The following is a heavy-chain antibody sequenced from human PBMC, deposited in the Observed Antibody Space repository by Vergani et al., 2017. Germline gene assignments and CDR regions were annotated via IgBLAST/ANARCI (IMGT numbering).Heavy chain of an antibody. D-gene: IGHD3-10*01. V-gene: IGHV4-34*01. Sequence: QVQLPQWGAGLLKPSETLSLTCAVYGGSFSGYYWSWIRPPPGKGLEWIGEINHSGSTNYNPSLKSRVTISVDTSKNQFSLKLSSVTAADTAVYYCARDTALWFGELFVRAFDIWGQGTMVTVSS. CDR3: ARDTALWFGELFVRAFDI. CDR1: GGSFSGYY. J-gene: IGHJ3*02. CDR2: INHSGST.